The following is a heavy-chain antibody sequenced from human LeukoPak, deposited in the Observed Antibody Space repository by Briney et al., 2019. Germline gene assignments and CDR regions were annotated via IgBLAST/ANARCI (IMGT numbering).Heavy chain of an antibody. CDR2: ISDSGDSA. CDR3: AKRRDFGFGGGAFDY. Sequence: PGGSLRLSCAASGFTFSQYAVSWVRQAPGKGLEWVSAISDSGDSAYYIDSVKGRFTISRDNSKNTLYLQMDSLRAGDTAIYYCAKRRDFGFGGGAFDYWGQGTLVTVSS. J-gene: IGHJ4*02. V-gene: IGHV3-23*01. D-gene: IGHD3-10*01. CDR1: GFTFSQYA.